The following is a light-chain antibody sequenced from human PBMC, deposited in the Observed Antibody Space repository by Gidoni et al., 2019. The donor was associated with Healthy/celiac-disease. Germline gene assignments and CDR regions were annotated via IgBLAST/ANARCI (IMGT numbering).Light chain of an antibody. J-gene: IGLJ2*01. V-gene: IGLV2-14*01. CDR2: EVS. CDR1: SSDVGGYNS. Sequence: QSALTQPASVSVSPGQSITISCTGTSSDVGGYNSVSWYQQHPGKAPKLMIYEVSNRPSGVSTRFSGSKSGNTASLTISGLQAEDEADYYCSSYTSSSTLVVFGGGTKLTVL. CDR3: SSYTSSSTLVV.